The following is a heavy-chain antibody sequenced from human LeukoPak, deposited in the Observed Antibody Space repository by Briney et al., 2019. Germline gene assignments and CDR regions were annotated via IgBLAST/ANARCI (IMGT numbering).Heavy chain of an antibody. CDR2: ISSSGSTI. CDR3: ARRYYDDFYYYMDV. D-gene: IGHD3-22*01. CDR1: GFTFSDYY. V-gene: IGHV3-11*04. Sequence: GGSLRLSCAASGFTFSDYYMSWIRQAPGKGLEWVSYISSSGSTIYYADSVKGRFTISRDNAKNSLYLQMNSLRAEDTAVYYCARRYYDDFYYYMDVWGKGTTVTVSS. J-gene: IGHJ6*03.